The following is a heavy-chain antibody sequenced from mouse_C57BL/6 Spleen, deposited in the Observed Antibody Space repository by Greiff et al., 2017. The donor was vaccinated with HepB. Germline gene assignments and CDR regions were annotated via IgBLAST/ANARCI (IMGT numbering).Heavy chain of an antibody. CDR3: ARDDTTDWYFDV. CDR1: GYTFTDYN. CDR2: INPNNGGT. V-gene: IGHV1-18*01. Sequence: EVMLVESGPELVKPGASVKIPCKASGYTFTDYNMDWVKQSHGKSLEWIGDINPNNGGTIYNQKFKGKATLTVDKSSSTAYMELRSLTSEDTAVYYCARDDTTDWYFDVWGTGTTVTVSS. D-gene: IGHD1-1*01. J-gene: IGHJ1*03.